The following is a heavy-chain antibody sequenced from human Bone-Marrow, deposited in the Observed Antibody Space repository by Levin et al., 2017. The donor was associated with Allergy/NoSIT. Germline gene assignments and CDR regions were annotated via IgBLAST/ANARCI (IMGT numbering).Heavy chain of an antibody. V-gene: IGHV1-8*01. J-gene: IGHJ2*01. CDR3: ARGYELVDWYFDL. D-gene: IGHD1-1*01. CDR1: GYTFTSYD. Sequence: PGGSLRLSCKASGYTFTSYDINWVRQATGQGLEWMGWMNPNSGNTGYAQKFQGRVTMTRNTSISTAYMELSSLRSEDTAVYYCARGYELVDWYFDLWGRGTLVTVSS. CDR2: MNPNSGNT.